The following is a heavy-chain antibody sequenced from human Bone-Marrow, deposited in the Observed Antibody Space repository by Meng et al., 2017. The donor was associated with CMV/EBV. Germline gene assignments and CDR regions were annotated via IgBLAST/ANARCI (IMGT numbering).Heavy chain of an antibody. CDR2: IYYSGST. Sequence: SETLSLTCTVSGGSISSSSYYWGWIRQPPGKGLEWIGSIYYSGSTYYNPSLKSRVTISVDTSKNQFSLKLSSVTAADTAVYYCAGHGNYWDANWFDPWGQGTRVTVYS. CDR3: AGHGNYWDANWFDP. CDR1: GGSISSSSYY. D-gene: IGHD1-1*01. J-gene: IGHJ5*02. V-gene: IGHV4-39*01.